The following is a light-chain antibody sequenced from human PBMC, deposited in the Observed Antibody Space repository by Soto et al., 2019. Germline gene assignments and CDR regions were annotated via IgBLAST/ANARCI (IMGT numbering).Light chain of an antibody. V-gene: IGLV2-14*01. CDR1: SSDVGAYNY. CDR3: SSYTVINTAV. CDR2: EVD. Sequence: QSVLTRPASVSGSPGQSISISCTGSSSDVGAYNYVAWYQQKPGKAPKLLIYEVDNRPSGISHRFSGSKSGNTASLTISGLQTEDEADYYCSSYTVINTAVFGGGTKLTVL. J-gene: IGLJ3*02.